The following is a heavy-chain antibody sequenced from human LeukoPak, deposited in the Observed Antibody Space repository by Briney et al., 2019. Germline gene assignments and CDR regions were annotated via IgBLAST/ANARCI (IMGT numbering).Heavy chain of an antibody. J-gene: IGHJ4*02. V-gene: IGHV3-23*01. CDR2: ISGSGGST. D-gene: IGHD3-10*01. CDR1: GFTFSSYA. CDR3: ATTPTYYYGSGTHGILDY. Sequence: GGSLRLSCAASGFTFSSYAMSWVRQAPGKGLEWVSAISGSGGSTYYADSVKGRFTISRDNAKNSLYLQMNSLRAEDTAVYYCATTPTYYYGSGTHGILDYWGQGTLVTVSS.